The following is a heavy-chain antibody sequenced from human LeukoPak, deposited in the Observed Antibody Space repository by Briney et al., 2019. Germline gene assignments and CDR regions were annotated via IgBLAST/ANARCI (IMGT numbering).Heavy chain of an antibody. J-gene: IGHJ4*02. CDR2: IYYSGST. CDR1: GGSISGYY. V-gene: IGHV4-59*08. CDR3: AKYNTALMLFGF. Sequence: SETLSLTCTVSGGSISGYYWSWIRQPPGKGLEWIGYIYYSGSTNYNPSLKSRVTMSVDTSKNQFSLKLTSVTAADTAVYYCAKYNTALMLFGFWGQGTLVTVSS. D-gene: IGHD1-14*01.